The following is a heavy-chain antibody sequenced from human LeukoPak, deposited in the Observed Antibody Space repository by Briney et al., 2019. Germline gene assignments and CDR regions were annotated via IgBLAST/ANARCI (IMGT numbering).Heavy chain of an antibody. Sequence: PGGSLRLSCAASGFTFSSYWMSWVRQAPGKGLEWVANIKPDGSGKYYVDSVKGRFTISRDNAKSSLYLQMNSLRAEDTAVYYCAWDYNDLVWFGYYFDCWGQGTLVTVS. D-gene: IGHD3-3*01. J-gene: IGHJ4*02. CDR3: AWDYNDLVWFGYYFDC. V-gene: IGHV3-7*04. CDR1: GFTFSSYW. CDR2: IKPDGSGK.